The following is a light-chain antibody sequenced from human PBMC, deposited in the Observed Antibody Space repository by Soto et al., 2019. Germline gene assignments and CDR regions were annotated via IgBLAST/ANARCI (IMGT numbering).Light chain of an antibody. Sequence: EIVMTQSPATLSASPGERATLSCRASQTVSSNLAWYQQKPGQAPRLLIHGASTRVAGVPARFSGGGSGTDVTLTISSLQSEDFAVYYCQQYNDLPPFTVGRGTRVDIK. CDR2: GAS. CDR1: QTVSSN. J-gene: IGKJ3*01. V-gene: IGKV3-15*01. CDR3: QQYNDLPPFT.